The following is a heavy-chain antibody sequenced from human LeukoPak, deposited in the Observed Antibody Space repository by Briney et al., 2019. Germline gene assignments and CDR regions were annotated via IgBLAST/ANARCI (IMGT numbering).Heavy chain of an antibody. V-gene: IGHV3-66*01. D-gene: IGHD7-27*01. CDR3: AREGNWGSAWFDP. CDR2: IYSGGNT. J-gene: IGHJ5*02. Sequence: QSGGSLRLSCAASGFTVSSNYMSWVRQAPGRGLEWVSVIYSGGNTYYADSVKGRFTISRDNSKNTLYLQMNSLRAEDTAVYYCAREGNWGSAWFDPWGQGTLVTVSS. CDR1: GFTVSSNY.